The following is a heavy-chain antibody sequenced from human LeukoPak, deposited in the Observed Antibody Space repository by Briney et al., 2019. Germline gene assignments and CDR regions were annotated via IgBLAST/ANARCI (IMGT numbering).Heavy chain of an antibody. Sequence: KPSETLSLTCTVSGGSISSYYWSWIRLPPGKGLEWIGYIYYSGSTNYNPSLKSRVTISVDTSKNQFSLKLSSVTAADTAVYYCARGASGSYFWFDPWGQGTLVTVSS. V-gene: IGHV4-59*01. CDR1: GGSISSYY. CDR3: ARGASGSYFWFDP. J-gene: IGHJ5*02. CDR2: IYYSGST. D-gene: IGHD1-26*01.